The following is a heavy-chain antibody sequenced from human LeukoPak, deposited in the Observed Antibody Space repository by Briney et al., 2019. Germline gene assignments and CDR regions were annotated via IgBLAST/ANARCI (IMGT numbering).Heavy chain of an antibody. CDR2: ISSGGST. D-gene: IGHD1-26*01. CDR3: ARGGDIVGATRSAFDI. J-gene: IGHJ3*02. CDR1: GFTVSSNY. Sequence: GGSLRLYCAASGFTVSSNYMSWVRQAPGKGLEWVSVISSGGSTYYADSVTGRFTISRDNSKNMLYLQMNSLRAEDTAVYYCARGGDIVGATRSAFDIWGQGTLVTVSS. V-gene: IGHV3-53*01.